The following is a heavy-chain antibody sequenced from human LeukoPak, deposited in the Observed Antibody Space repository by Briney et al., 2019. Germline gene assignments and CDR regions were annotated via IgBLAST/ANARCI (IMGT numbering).Heavy chain of an antibody. Sequence: PSETLSLTCTVSGDSISNYYWSWIRQSPGKELEWIGYMYNRGSTIYNPSLKSRVTISTDTSKNQFSLRLPSVTAADTAVYYCARAEKAVTGTLDYWGQGTLITVSS. CDR1: GDSISNYY. J-gene: IGHJ4*02. V-gene: IGHV4-59*01. D-gene: IGHD6-19*01. CDR3: ARAEKAVTGTLDY. CDR2: MYNRGST.